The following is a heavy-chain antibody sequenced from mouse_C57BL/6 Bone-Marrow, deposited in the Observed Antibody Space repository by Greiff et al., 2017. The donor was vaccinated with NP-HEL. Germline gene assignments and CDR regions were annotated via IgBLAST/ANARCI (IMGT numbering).Heavy chain of an antibody. Sequence: QVQLKQPGAELVRPGSSVKLSCKASGYTFTSYWMHWVKQRPIQGLEWIGNIDPSDSETHYNQKFKDKATLTVDKSSSTAYMQLSSLTSEDSAVYYCAKDRGDAMDYWGQGTSVTVSS. CDR2: IDPSDSET. V-gene: IGHV1-52*01. CDR1: GYTFTSYW. CDR3: AKDRGDAMDY. J-gene: IGHJ4*01.